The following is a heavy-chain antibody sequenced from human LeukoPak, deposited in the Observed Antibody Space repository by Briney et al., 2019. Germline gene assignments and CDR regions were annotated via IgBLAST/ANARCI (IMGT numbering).Heavy chain of an antibody. V-gene: IGHV3-23*01. CDR2: ISGSGGST. CDR3: AKTPRYASWDFDYFDS. J-gene: IGHJ4*02. Sequence: PGGSLRLSCAASGFTFSSYAMSWVRQAPGKGLEWVSAISGSGGSTYYADSVKGRFTISRDNSNNTLFLQMNSLRADDTAVYYCAKTPRYASWDFDYFDSWGQGTLVTVSS. CDR1: GFTFSSYA. D-gene: IGHD1-26*01.